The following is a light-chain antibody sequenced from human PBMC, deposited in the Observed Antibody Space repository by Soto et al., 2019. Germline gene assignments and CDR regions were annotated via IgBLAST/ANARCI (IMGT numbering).Light chain of an antibody. Sequence: DIVVTQSPDSLVLSPGERATINCKSSQSVLYTSNNQDYLAWYQQKPGQPPKLLIDWASTRESGVPDRFSGSGSGTDFTLTISSLQAEDVAVYYCQQYHSVPYTFGQGTKLEIK. CDR2: WAS. CDR1: QSVLYTSNNQDY. CDR3: QQYHSVPYT. J-gene: IGKJ2*01. V-gene: IGKV4-1*01.